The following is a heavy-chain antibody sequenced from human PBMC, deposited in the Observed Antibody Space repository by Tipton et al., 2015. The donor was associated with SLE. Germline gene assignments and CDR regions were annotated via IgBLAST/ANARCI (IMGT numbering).Heavy chain of an antibody. D-gene: IGHD5/OR15-5a*01. CDR3: ARHSVNDFFK. CDR1: GYSISGGYY. J-gene: IGHJ4*02. Sequence: TLSLTCAVSGYSISGGYYWGWIRQPPGKGLEWIGSIYHSGSTSSYSPSLKSRVTMSIDTSKNQFSLRLNSVTAADTAVYYCARHSVNDFFKWGQGTLVTVSS. CDR2: IYHSGST. V-gene: IGHV4-38-2*01.